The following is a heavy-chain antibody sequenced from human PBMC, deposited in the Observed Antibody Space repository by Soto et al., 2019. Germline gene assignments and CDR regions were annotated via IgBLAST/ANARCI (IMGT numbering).Heavy chain of an antibody. V-gene: IGHV4-34*01. CDR2: INHSGST. J-gene: IGHJ4*02. CDR1: GGSFSGYY. D-gene: IGHD2-8*02. CDR3: ARDKITGLFDY. Sequence: QVQLQQWGAGLLKPSETLSLTCADYGGSFSGYYWTRIRQPPGTGREWIGEINHSGSTNYNPSLKCRVTISVDATNNHFSLKLTSVTAADTAVYYFARDKITGLFDYWGQGTLVTVSS.